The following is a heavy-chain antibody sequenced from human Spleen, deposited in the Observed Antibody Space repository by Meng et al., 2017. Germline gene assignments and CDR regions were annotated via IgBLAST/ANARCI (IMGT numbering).Heavy chain of an antibody. CDR2: IDPRSGDT. CDR1: GYTFTAYW. J-gene: IGHJ4*02. D-gene: IGHD5-18*01. Sequence: ASVKVSCKPSGYTFTAYWLHWVRQAPGQGLDWMGRIDPRSGDTQYAQKFQGRVTMTRDTSISTTYMELSRLRSEDTAVYYCARGENYSYGPDYWGQGTLVTVSS. CDR3: ARGENYSYGPDY. V-gene: IGHV1-2*06.